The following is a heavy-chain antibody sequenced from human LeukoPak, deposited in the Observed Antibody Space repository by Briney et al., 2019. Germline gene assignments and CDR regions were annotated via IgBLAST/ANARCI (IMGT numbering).Heavy chain of an antibody. Sequence: PSETLSLTCTVSGDSIRNFYWNWIRQSPGKGLEWIGYIYQCGNTNYNPSLKSRLTMSIDTSKNQFSLNLNSVTAADTAVYYCARGNYGSGSYYVVDFDYWGQGTLVTVSS. J-gene: IGHJ4*02. CDR3: ARGNYGSGSYYVVDFDY. CDR2: IYQCGNT. V-gene: IGHV4-59*01. CDR1: GDSIRNFY. D-gene: IGHD3-10*01.